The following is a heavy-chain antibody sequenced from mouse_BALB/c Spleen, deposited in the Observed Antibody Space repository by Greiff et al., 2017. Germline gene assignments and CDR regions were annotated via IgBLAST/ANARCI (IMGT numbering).Heavy chain of an antibody. CDR1: GDSITSGY. V-gene: IGHV3-8*02. J-gene: IGHJ3*01. CDR2: ISYSGST. CDR3: ASIYYYGSSAWFAY. D-gene: IGHD1-1*01. Sequence: EVKLQESGPSLVKPSQTLSLTCSVTGDSITSGYWNWIRKFPGNKLEYMGYISYSGSTYYNPSLKSRISITRDTSKNQYYLQLNSVTTEDTATYYCASIYYYGSSAWFAYWGQGTLVTVSA.